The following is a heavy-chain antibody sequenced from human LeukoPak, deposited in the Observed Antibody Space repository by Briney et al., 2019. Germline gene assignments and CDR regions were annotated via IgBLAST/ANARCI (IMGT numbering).Heavy chain of an antibody. J-gene: IGHJ4*02. Sequence: SETLSLTCTVSGGSISSSSYYWGWIRQPPGKGLEWIGSIYYSGSTYYNPSLKSRVTISVDTSKNQFSLKLSSVTAADTAVYYCARSFFVPGIAVAGSFDYWGQGTLVTVSS. CDR1: GGSISSSSYY. V-gene: IGHV4-39*01. D-gene: IGHD6-19*01. CDR2: IYYSGST. CDR3: ARSFFVPGIAVAGSFDY.